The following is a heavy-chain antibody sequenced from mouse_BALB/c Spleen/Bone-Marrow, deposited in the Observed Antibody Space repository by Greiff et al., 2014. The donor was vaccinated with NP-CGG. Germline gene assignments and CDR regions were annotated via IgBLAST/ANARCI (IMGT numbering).Heavy chain of an antibody. CDR1: GFNIKDTY. CDR3: APYYYGSSQFAY. J-gene: IGHJ3*01. Sequence: VQLKDSGAELVKPGASVKLSCTASGFNIKDTYMHWVKQRPEQGLEWIGRIDPANGNTKYDPKFQGKATITADTSSNTAYLQLSSLKSEDTAVYYCAPYYYGSSQFAYWGQGTLVTVSA. D-gene: IGHD1-1*01. CDR2: IDPANGNT. V-gene: IGHV14-3*02.